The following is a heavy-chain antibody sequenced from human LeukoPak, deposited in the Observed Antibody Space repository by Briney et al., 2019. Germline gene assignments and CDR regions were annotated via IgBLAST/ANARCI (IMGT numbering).Heavy chain of an antibody. V-gene: IGHV3-23*01. J-gene: IGHJ3*02. CDR1: GFTLSSYS. CDR3: AKGVGLALDAFNI. CDR2: ISGSGDNT. D-gene: IGHD3/OR15-3a*01. Sequence: GGSLRLSCAASGFTLSSYSMNWVRQAPGKGLEWISSISGSGDNTYHADSVKGRFTISRDNSKNTLFLQMNSLRAEDTAVYYCAKGVGLALDAFNIWGQGTMVTVSS.